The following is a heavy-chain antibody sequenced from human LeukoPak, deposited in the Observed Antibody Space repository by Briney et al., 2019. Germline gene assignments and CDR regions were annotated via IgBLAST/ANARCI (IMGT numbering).Heavy chain of an antibody. Sequence: PSETLSLTCTVSGGSISSYYWSWIRQPPGKGLEWIGYIYYSGSTNYNPSLKSRVTISVDTSKNQFSLKLSSVTAADTAVYYCASSPPFWSGYYTFRYYYYMDVWGKGTTVTVSS. CDR1: GGSISSYY. D-gene: IGHD3-3*01. J-gene: IGHJ6*03. CDR3: ASSPPFWSGYYTFRYYYYMDV. CDR2: IYYSGST. V-gene: IGHV4-59*01.